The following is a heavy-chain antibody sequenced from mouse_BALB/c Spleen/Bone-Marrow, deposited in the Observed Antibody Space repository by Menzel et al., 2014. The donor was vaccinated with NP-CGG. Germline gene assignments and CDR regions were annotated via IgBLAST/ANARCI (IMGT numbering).Heavy chain of an antibody. Sequence: QVTLKVCGPGILQPSQTLSLTCSFSGFSLSTSGMSVGWIRQPSGKGLEWLAHIWWNGDKYYNPALKSRLTISKVSSNNQVFLKIASVVTADTATYCCTRRVLRLHWFAYWGQGTLVTVSA. D-gene: IGHD3-1*01. CDR1: GFSLSTSGMS. V-gene: IGHV8-8*01. CDR2: IWWNGDK. CDR3: TRRVLRLHWFAY. J-gene: IGHJ3*01.